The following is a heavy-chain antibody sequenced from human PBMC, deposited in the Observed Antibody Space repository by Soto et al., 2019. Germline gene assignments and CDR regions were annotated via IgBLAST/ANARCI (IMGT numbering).Heavy chain of an antibody. Sequence: LSLTCTVSGGSISSGDYYWSWIRQPPGKGLEWIGYIYYSGSTYYNPSLKSRVTISVDTSKNQFSLELSSVTAADTAVYYCARAYCSGDSCHPGNYYFDCWGQGTLVTVSS. J-gene: IGHJ4*02. CDR3: ARAYCSGDSCHPGNYYFDC. D-gene: IGHD2-15*01. CDR2: IYYSGST. CDR1: GGSISSGDYY. V-gene: IGHV4-30-4*01.